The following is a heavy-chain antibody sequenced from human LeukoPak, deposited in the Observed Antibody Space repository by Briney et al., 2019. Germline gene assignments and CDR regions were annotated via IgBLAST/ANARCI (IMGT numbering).Heavy chain of an antibody. D-gene: IGHD2-2*01. V-gene: IGHV3-23*01. CDR2: ISGSGGST. Sequence: PGGSLRLSCAASGFTFSSYSMNWVRQAPGKGLEWVSAISGSGGSTYYADSVKGRFPISRDNSKNTLYLQMNSLRAEDTAVYYCAKRPLRGYCSSTSCYGLWGQGTMVTVSS. CDR1: GFTFSSYS. CDR3: AKRPLRGYCSSTSCYGL. J-gene: IGHJ3*01.